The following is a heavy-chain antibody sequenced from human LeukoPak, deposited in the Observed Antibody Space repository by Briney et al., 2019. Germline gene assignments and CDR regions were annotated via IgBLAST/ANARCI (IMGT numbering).Heavy chain of an antibody. Sequence: GGSLRLSCAASGFTFSSYAMSWVRQAPGKGLEWVSAISGSGGSTYYADSVKGRFTISRDNSKNTLYLQMNSLRAEDTAVYYCARGHTIFGVVILAFDIWGQGTMVTVSS. V-gene: IGHV3-23*01. D-gene: IGHD3-3*01. CDR3: ARGHTIFGVVILAFDI. J-gene: IGHJ3*02. CDR2: ISGSGGST. CDR1: GFTFSSYA.